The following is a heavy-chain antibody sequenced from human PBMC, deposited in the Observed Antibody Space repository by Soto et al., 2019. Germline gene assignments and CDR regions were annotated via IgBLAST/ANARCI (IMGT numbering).Heavy chain of an antibody. V-gene: IGHV4-34*01. D-gene: IGHD3-3*01. J-gene: IGHJ4*02. Sequence: SETLSLTCAVYGGSFSGYYWSWIRQPPGKGLEWVGEINHSGSTNYNPSLKSRVTISVDTSKNQFSLKLSSVTAADTAVYYCASIPHYDFSLVYWGQGTLAPVSS. CDR2: INHSGST. CDR3: ASIPHYDFSLVY. CDR1: GGSFSGYY.